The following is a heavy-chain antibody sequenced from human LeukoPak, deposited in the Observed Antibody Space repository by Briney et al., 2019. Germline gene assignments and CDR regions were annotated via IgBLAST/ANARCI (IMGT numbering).Heavy chain of an antibody. V-gene: IGHV1-18*01. CDR2: ISTSNGNT. Sequence: ASVKVSCKASGYTFTSYGISWLRQAPAQGLEWMGWISTSNGNTNYAQKFQGRVTMTTDTSTSTAYMELRSLRSDDTAVYYCASPGDQLDYWGQGTLVTVSS. CDR3: ASPGDQLDY. D-gene: IGHD3-16*01. J-gene: IGHJ4*02. CDR1: GYTFTSYG.